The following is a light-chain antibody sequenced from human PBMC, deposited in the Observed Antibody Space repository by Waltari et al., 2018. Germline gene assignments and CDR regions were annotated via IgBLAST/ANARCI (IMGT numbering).Light chain of an antibody. CDR3: AAWDASLKGFWV. J-gene: IGLJ3*02. CDR2: YND. V-gene: IGLV1-44*01. CDR1: DSNVGPHP. Sequence: QSILTQPPSMSGTPGKRVIIPCSGSDSNVGPHPLPWSQQHPGTAPRLLIYYNDQRPSGVPDRFSASKSGTSASLVINGLQSDDEADYYCAAWDASLKGFWVFGGGTKVTVL.